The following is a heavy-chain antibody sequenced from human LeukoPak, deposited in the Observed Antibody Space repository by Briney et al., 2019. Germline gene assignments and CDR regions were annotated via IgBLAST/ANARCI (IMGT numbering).Heavy chain of an antibody. D-gene: IGHD4-11*01. Sequence: SETLSLTCTVSGGSISSYYWSWIRQPPGKGLEWIGEINHSGSTNYNPSLKSRVTISVDTSKNQFSLKLSSVTAADTAVYYCASYSIRRGYYYYGMDVWGQGTTVTVSS. CDR2: INHSGST. CDR1: GGSISSYY. J-gene: IGHJ6*02. V-gene: IGHV4-34*01. CDR3: ASYSIRRGYYYYGMDV.